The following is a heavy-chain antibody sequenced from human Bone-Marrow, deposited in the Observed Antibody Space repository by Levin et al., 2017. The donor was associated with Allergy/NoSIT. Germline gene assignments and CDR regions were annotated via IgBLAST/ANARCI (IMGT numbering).Heavy chain of an antibody. J-gene: IGHJ4*02. CDR2: SFYSGTT. V-gene: IGHV4-39*01. CDR1: GGSIHSNIYY. Sequence: LSQTLSLTCRVSGGSIHSNIYYWGWVRQPPGKGLEWIGSSFYSGTTFYNPSLKSRVSISVDTSKNQFSLSLSSVTAADTAVYYCATLSAGLFFDYWGQGALVIVSS. CDR3: ATLSAGLFFDY. D-gene: IGHD6-13*01.